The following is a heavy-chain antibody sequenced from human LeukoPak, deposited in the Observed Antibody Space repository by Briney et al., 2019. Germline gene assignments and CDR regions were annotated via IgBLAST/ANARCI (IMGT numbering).Heavy chain of an antibody. V-gene: IGHV3-23*01. D-gene: IGHD3-3*01. CDR3: AKEVRDSNVLRFLEWLFPLDY. J-gene: IGHJ4*02. CDR1: GFTFSSYA. CDR2: ISGSGGST. Sequence: PGGSLRLSCAASGFTFSSYAMSWVRQAPGKGLEWVSAISGSGGSTYYADSVKGRFTISRDNSKNTLYLQMNSLRAEDTAVYYCAKEVRDSNVLRFLEWLFPLDYWGQGTLVTVSS.